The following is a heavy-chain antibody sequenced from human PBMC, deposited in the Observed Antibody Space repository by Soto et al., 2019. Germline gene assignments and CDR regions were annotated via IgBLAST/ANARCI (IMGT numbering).Heavy chain of an antibody. CDR3: ARDRSGSRYFYNL. J-gene: IGHJ5*02. CDR1: GASISSGGYY. D-gene: IGHD6-19*01. V-gene: IGHV4-31*03. Sequence: PSETLSLTCTVSGASISSGGYYWTWIRQYPGKGLEWIGYVYYGGNTNFNPSLRSRVAMSVERSKNQFSLELKSVTVADTAVYYCARDRSGSRYFYNLSGQGAMVTVSS. CDR2: VYYGGNT.